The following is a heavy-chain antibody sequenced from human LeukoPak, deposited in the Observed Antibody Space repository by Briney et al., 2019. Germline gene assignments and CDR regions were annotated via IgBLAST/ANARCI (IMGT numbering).Heavy chain of an antibody. CDR3: ARWGDY. J-gene: IGHJ4*02. CDR1: GFTFSIYT. V-gene: IGHV3-21*01. D-gene: IGHD3-16*01. CDR2: ISSSSYI. Sequence: KSGGSLRLSCAASGFTFSIYTMNWVRQAPGKGREWVSAISSSSYIYYADSVRGRFTISRDNAKNSLYLQMNSLRAEDTAVYYCARWGDYWGQGTLVTVSS.